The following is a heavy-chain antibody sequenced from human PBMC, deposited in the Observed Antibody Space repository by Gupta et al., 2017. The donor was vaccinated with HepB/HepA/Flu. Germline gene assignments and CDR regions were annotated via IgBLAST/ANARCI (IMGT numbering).Heavy chain of an antibody. CDR1: GFTFSSYS. CDR2: ISSSSSYI. D-gene: IGHD6-6*01. V-gene: IGHV3-21*01. J-gene: IGHJ4*02. CDR3: ARDDSSYNYFDY. Sequence: EVQLVESGGGLVEPGGSLRLSCAASGFTFSSYSMNWVRQAPGKGLEWVSSISSSSSYIYYADSVKGRFTISRDNAKNSLYLQMNSLRAEDTAVYYCARDDSSYNYFDYWGQGTLVTVSS.